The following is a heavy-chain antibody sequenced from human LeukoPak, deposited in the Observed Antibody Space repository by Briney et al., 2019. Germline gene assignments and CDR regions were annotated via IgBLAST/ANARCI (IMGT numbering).Heavy chain of an antibody. V-gene: IGHV4-59*01. CDR2: IYYSGST. D-gene: IGHD6-13*01. Sequence: PSETLSLTCTVSGGSISSYYWSWIRQPPGKGLEWIGYIYYSGSTNYNLSLKSRVTISVDTSKNQFSLKLSSVTAADTAVYYCARVRFIAAAGLDAFDIWGQGTMVTVSS. J-gene: IGHJ3*02. CDR3: ARVRFIAAAGLDAFDI. CDR1: GGSISSYY.